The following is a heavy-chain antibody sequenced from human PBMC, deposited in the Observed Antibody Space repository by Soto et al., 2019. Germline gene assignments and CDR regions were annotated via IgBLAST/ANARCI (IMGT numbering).Heavy chain of an antibody. V-gene: IGHV1-46*01. D-gene: IGHD1-26*01. Sequence: ASVKFSCKASGYTFTSYYMHWVRQAPGQGLEWMGIINPSGGSTSYAQKFQGRVTMTRDTSTSTVYMELSSLRSEDTAVYYCARDLNRYSGSYSEWYYYYGMDVWGQGTTVTVSS. CDR1: GYTFTSYY. CDR2: INPSGGST. CDR3: ARDLNRYSGSYSEWYYYYGMDV. J-gene: IGHJ6*02.